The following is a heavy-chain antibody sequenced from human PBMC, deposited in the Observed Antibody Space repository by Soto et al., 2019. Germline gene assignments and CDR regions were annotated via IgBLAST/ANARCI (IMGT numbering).Heavy chain of an antibody. J-gene: IGHJ4*02. D-gene: IGHD1-26*01. V-gene: IGHV1-3*01. CDR2: INAGNGNT. Sequence: WKARRFGNTCRARRSPRQSPGQRLEWMGWINAGNGNTKYSQKFQGRVTMTRDTSTSTVYMELSSLRSEDTAVYYCARGPGATRDYWGQGTLVTVSS. CDR3: ARGPGATRDY. CDR1: RFGNTCRA.